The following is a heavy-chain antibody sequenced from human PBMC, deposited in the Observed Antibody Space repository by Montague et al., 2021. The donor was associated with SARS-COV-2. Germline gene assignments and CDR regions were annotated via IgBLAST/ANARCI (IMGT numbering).Heavy chain of an antibody. V-gene: IGHV4-59*11. CDR1: GXSISSHY. J-gene: IGHJ3*02. CDR3: AREVRYYYDSSGPGAFDI. D-gene: IGHD3-22*01. CDR2: IYYSGST. Sequence: SETLSLTCTVSGXSISSHYWSWIRQPPGKGLEWIGYIYYSGSTNYNPSLKSRVTISVDTSKNQFSLKLSSVTAADTAVYYCAREVRYYYDSSGPGAFDIWGQGTMVTVSS.